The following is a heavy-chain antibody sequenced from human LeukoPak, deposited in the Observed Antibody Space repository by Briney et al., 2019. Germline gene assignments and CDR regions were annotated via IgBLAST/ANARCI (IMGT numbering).Heavy chain of an antibody. J-gene: IGHJ4*02. Sequence: SETLSLTCTVSGGSISSGGYYWSWIRQHPGKGLEWIGYIYYSGSTYYNPSLKSRVTISVDTSKNQFSLKLSSVTAADTAVYYCARDSSSYSSGWYGFDYWGQGTLVTVSS. CDR2: IYYSGST. CDR3: ARDSSSYSSGWYGFDY. V-gene: IGHV4-31*03. D-gene: IGHD6-19*01. CDR1: GGSISSGGYY.